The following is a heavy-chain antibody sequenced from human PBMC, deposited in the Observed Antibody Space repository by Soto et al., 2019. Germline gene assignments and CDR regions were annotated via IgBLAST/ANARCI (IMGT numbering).Heavy chain of an antibody. J-gene: IGHJ5*02. CDR3: ARHSLALRKNNWFDL. D-gene: IGHD2-15*01. CDR2: IFYLWSS. Sequence: PSGTLSLTCTVTGDSIISSDFYWGWVRQPPGKGLECIGSIFYLWSSYYNPSLKSRVTMSVDTSKNQFSLRLRSVTAADKALYFCARHSLALRKNNWFDLWGQGIMVTVSS. CDR1: GDSIISSDFY. V-gene: IGHV4-39*01.